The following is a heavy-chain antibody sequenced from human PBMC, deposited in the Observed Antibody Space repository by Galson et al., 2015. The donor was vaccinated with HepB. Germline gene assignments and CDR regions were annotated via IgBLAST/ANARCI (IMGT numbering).Heavy chain of an antibody. CDR3: AKASEFWSGYYDY. V-gene: IGHV3-23*01. CDR1: GFTFSSYA. CDR2: ISGSGGST. J-gene: IGHJ4*02. D-gene: IGHD3-3*01. Sequence: SLRLSCAASGFTFSSYATSWVRQAPGKGLEWVSAISGSGGSTYYADSVKGRFTISRDNSKNTLYLQMNSLRAEDTAVYYCAKASEFWSGYYDYWGQGTLVTVSS.